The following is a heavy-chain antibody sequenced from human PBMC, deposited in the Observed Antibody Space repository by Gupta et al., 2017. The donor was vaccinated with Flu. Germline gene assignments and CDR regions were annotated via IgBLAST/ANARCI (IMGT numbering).Heavy chain of an antibody. CDR3: ARSWADGEVVSAAMTFDD. CDR2: VSSTSSTI. V-gene: IGHV3-48*01. D-gene: IGHD2-2*01. Sequence: GTGLEWFSYVSSTSSTIYYADDVKGRFTSSRDNAKNSLYLQMNSLRAEDTAMYYCARSWADGEVVSAAMTFDDWGQGTLVTVSS. J-gene: IGHJ4*02.